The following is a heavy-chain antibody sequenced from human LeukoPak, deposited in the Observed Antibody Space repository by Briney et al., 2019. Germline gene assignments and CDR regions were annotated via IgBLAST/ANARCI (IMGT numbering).Heavy chain of an antibody. CDR3: AREEHYRRYFAL. Sequence: GGSLRLSCAASGFTFSSYSMNWVRQAPGKGPEWVSVSYSGGSSYYADPVKGRFTISRDNSKNTLYLQMNSLRAEDTAVYFCAREEHYRRYFALWGRGTLVTVSS. CDR1: GFTFSSYS. V-gene: IGHV3-53*01. CDR2: SYSGGSS. D-gene: IGHD3-16*02. J-gene: IGHJ2*01.